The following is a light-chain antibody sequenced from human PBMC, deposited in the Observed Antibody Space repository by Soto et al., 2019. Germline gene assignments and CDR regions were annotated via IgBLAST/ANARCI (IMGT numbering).Light chain of an antibody. CDR3: QQRSTWPPYT. Sequence: EVVLTQSPATLSLSPGERATLSCRASQSVSSYLAWYQQKPGQAPRLLIYGASKRTPGIPARFSGSGSGTDVTLTISSLESEDFAVYYCQQRSTWPPYTFGQGTKVEMK. CDR1: QSVSSY. V-gene: IGKV3-11*01. J-gene: IGKJ2*01. CDR2: GAS.